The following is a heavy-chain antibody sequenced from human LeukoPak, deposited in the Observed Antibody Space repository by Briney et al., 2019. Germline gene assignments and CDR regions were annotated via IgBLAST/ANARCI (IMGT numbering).Heavy chain of an antibody. CDR1: GFTFSSYA. J-gene: IGHJ4*02. D-gene: IGHD6-13*01. Sequence: PGGSLRLSCAASGFTFSSYAVYWVRQAPGKGLGWGAVISYDGSNKYYADSVKGGFTISRDNSKNTLYLQMNSLRAEDTAVYYCARDRLAAALDYWGQGTLVTVSS. V-gene: IGHV3-30*04. CDR3: ARDRLAAALDY. CDR2: ISYDGSNK.